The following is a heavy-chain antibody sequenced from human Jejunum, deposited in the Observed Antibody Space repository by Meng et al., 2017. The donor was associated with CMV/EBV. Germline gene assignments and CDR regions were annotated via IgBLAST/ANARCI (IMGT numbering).Heavy chain of an antibody. V-gene: IGHV4-39*07. CDR1: GGSISSSYPH. CDR2: IYKSGST. J-gene: IGHJ4*02. D-gene: IGHD3-10*01. CDR3: ARDQVAGTLLGKFDY. Sequence: LQRQGSGPGLVNPSETLLLTCTVSGGSISSSYPHWGWIRQSPGKGLEWIGSIYKSGSTTYNPSLKSRVTMSVDTSKNQFSLKMTSVTAADTAVYYCARDQVAGTLLGKFDYWGQGTLVTVSS.